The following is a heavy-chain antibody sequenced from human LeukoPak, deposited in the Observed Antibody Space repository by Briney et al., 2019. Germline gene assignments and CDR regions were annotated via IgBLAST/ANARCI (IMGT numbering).Heavy chain of an antibody. CDR1: GGSISSYY. J-gene: IGHJ3*02. CDR2: IYYSGST. V-gene: IGHV4-59*01. CDR3: ARNSACYDILTGYSPQGAFDI. Sequence: PSETLSLTCTVSGGSISSYYWSWIRQPPGKGLEWIGYIYYSGSTNYNPSLKSRVTISVDTSKNQFSLKLSSVTAADTAVYYCARNSACYDILTGYSPQGAFDIWGQGTMVTVSS. D-gene: IGHD3-9*01.